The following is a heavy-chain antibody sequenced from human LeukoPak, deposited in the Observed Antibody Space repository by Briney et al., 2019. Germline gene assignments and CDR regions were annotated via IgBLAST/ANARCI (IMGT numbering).Heavy chain of an antibody. V-gene: IGHV3-48*01. D-gene: IGHD2-2*01. CDR2: ISTSSSAI. CDR3: ARAYCSSTSCFE. Sequence: GGSLRLSCAASGFIFSSYSMNWVRLAPGKGLEWVSSISTSSSAICYADSVKGRFTISRDNAKNSLFLQMDSLRAEDTAVYYCARAYCSSTSCFEWGQGTLVTVS. J-gene: IGHJ4*02. CDR1: GFIFSSYS.